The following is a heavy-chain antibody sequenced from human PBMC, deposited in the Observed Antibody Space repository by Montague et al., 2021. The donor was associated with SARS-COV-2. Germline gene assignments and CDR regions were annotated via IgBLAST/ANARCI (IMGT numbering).Heavy chain of an antibody. D-gene: IGHD3-22*01. CDR3: ARGRYYYDSGGLGS. CDR1: GVSTNNYD. Sequence: SETLSLTCTVSGVSTNNYDWSWIRQPPGKGLEWIGRIHASGISAYNPSLETRVTMSVDTSKNQFSLKLSSVTAADTAVYYCARGRYYYDSGGLGSWGQGTLVTVSS. J-gene: IGHJ5*01. V-gene: IGHV4-4*07. CDR2: IHASGIS.